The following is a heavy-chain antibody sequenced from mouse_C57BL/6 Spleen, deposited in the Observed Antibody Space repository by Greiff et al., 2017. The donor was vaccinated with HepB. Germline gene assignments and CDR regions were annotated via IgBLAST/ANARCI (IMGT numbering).Heavy chain of an antibody. CDR2: IHPNSGST. CDR3: AGLSPNGAMDY. Sequence: QVQLQQPGAELVKPGASVKLSCKASGYTFTSYWMHWVKQRPGQGLEWIGMIHPNSGSTNYNEKFKSKATLTVDKSSSTAYMQLSSLTSEDSAVYYCAGLSPNGAMDYWGQGTSVTVSS. D-gene: IGHD6-5*01. CDR1: GYTFTSYW. V-gene: IGHV1-64*01. J-gene: IGHJ4*01.